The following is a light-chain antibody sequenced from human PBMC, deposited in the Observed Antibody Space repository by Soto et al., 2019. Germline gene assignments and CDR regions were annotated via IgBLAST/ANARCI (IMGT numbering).Light chain of an antibody. CDR2: GNS. CDR1: SSNIGAGYD. CDR3: QSYDSTLSARDV. Sequence: QSVVTQPPSVSGAPGQRVTISCTGSSSNIGAGYDVHWYQQRPGTAPKLLIFGNSNRPSGVPDRFSGSKSGTSASLAITGLQAEDEGDYYCQSYDSTLSARDVFGTGTKLTVL. J-gene: IGLJ1*01. V-gene: IGLV1-40*01.